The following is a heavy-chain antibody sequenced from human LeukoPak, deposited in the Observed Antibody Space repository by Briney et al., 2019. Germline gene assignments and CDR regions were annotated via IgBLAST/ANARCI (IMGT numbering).Heavy chain of an antibody. Sequence: SETLSLTCTVSGVSISRYYWSWIRQPPGKGLEWIGYMSSSGSTNYNPSLKSRVSISVDTSKNQFSLKLSSVTAADTAVYYCARLGPYGDDTYYMDVWGKGTTVTVSS. CDR2: MSSSGST. J-gene: IGHJ6*03. D-gene: IGHD4-17*01. CDR3: ARLGPYGDDTYYMDV. CDR1: GVSISRYY. V-gene: IGHV4-4*09.